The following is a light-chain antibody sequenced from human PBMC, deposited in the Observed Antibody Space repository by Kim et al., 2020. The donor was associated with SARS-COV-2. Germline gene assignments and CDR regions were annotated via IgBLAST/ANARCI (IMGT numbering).Light chain of an antibody. CDR1: QGVSSN. CDR2: GAS. CDR3: QQYSNWPPYT. V-gene: IGKV3-15*01. J-gene: IGKJ4*01. Sequence: EIVMTQSPATLSVSPGERATLSCRASQGVSSNLAWYQQKPGQAPRLLIYGASTRAPGIPGRFSGSGSGTQFTLTINSLQSEDFAVYYWQQYSNWPPYTFGGGTKVDIK.